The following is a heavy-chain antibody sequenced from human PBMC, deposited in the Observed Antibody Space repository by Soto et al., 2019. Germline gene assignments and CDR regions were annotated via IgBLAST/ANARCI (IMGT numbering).Heavy chain of an antibody. CDR3: AFGNLSYYFDF. V-gene: IGHV3-33*01. CDR1: GFTFSGFG. CDR2: IWYDGSDK. J-gene: IGHJ4*02. Sequence: GGSLRLSCAASGFTFSGFGMHWVRQAPGRGLEWVAIIWYDGSDKYYADSVKGRFTISRDNSKNTLYLQMNSLRAEDTAVYHCAFGNLSYYFDFWGQGTPVTVSS. D-gene: IGHD3-16*01.